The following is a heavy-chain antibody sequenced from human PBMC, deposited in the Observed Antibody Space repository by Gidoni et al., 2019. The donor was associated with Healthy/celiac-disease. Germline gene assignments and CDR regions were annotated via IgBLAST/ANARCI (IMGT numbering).Heavy chain of an antibody. Sequence: VQLVQSGAAVKKPGASLKISCKGSGYSFTSYWIGWVRQMPGKGLEWMGIIYPGESDTRYSPSVKSQGTVSAEKSISTAYRQWSSRRAADTAMYYWATVVPPRKSGPDYDFWSGYYTGAFDYWGQGTLVTVSS. D-gene: IGHD3-3*01. CDR1: GYSFTSYW. CDR3: ATVVPPRKSGPDYDFWSGYYTGAFDY. J-gene: IGHJ4*02. CDR2: IYPGESDT. V-gene: IGHV5-51*01.